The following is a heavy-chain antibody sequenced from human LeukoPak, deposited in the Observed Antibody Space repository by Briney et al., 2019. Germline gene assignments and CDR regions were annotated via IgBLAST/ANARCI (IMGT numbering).Heavy chain of an antibody. CDR1: GVSFSGYY. D-gene: IGHD5-18*01. J-gene: IGHJ4*02. CDR3: ASRSDGGYSYGYLDY. CDR2: INHSGST. Sequence: PSETLSLTCAVYGVSFSGYYWSWLRQPPGKGLEWVGEINHSGSTNYNPSLKSRVTISVDTSKNQFSLKLSSVTAADTAVYYCASRSDGGYSYGYLDYWGQGTLVTVSS. V-gene: IGHV4-34*01.